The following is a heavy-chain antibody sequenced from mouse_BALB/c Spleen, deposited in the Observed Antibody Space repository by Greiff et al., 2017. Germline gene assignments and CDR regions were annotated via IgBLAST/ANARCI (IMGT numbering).Heavy chain of an antibody. J-gene: IGHJ4*01. Sequence: EVKLMESGGGLVQPGGSRKLSCAASGFTFSSFGMHWVRQAPEKGLEWVAYISSGSSTIYYADTVKGRFTISRDNPKNTLFLQMTSLRSEDTAMYYCARTDYRYDEGYAMDYWGQGTSVTVSS. D-gene: IGHD2-14*01. CDR2: ISSGSSTI. V-gene: IGHV5-17*02. CDR1: GFTFSSFG. CDR3: ARTDYRYDEGYAMDY.